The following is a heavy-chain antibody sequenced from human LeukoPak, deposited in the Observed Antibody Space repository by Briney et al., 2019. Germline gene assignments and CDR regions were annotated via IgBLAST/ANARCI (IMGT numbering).Heavy chain of an antibody. D-gene: IGHD4-17*01. CDR1: GGSFSGYY. J-gene: IGHJ4*02. CDR2: INHSGST. Sequence: PSETLSLTCAVYGGSFSGYYWSWIRQPPGKGLEWIGEINHSGSTNYNPSLKSRVTISVDTSKNQFSLKPSSVTAADTAVYYCARVAATVTELYYFDYWGQGTLVTVSS. V-gene: IGHV4-34*01. CDR3: ARVAATVTELYYFDY.